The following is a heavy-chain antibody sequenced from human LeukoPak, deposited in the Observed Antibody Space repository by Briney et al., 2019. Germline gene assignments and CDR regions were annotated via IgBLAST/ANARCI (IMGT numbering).Heavy chain of an antibody. D-gene: IGHD3-3*02. CDR2: ISYNGDGT. V-gene: IGHV3-64*01. J-gene: IGHJ6*03. CDR1: GFSLSKFS. Sequence: PGGSLRLSCAASGFSLSKFSMHWVRQAPGRGLESVSGISYNGDGTYYANSVKGRFTSSRDNSKKTLYLQVGSLRVEDMGVYYCARGHCWSGYTYQDYFYYMDVWGKGTAVTVSS. CDR3: ARGHCWSGYTYQDYFYYMDV.